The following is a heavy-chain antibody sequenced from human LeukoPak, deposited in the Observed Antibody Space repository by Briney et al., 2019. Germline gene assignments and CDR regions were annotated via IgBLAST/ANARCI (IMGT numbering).Heavy chain of an antibody. D-gene: IGHD3-3*01. J-gene: IGHJ4*02. Sequence: PGGSLRLSCAASGFTFSSYAMSWVRQAPGKGLEWVSAISGSGGSTYYADSVKGRFTISRDNSKNTLYLQMNSLRAEDTAVYYCAKWGDFWSGYYKVGNYFDYWGQGTLVTVSS. CDR1: GFTFSSYA. V-gene: IGHV3-23*01. CDR2: ISGSGGST. CDR3: AKWGDFWSGYYKVGNYFDY.